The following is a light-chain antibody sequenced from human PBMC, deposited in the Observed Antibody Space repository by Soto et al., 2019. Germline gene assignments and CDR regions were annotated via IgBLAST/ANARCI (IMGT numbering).Light chain of an antibody. CDR2: GAS. J-gene: IGKJ4*01. V-gene: IGKV3-20*01. Sequence: EIVLTQSPGTLSLSPGERATLSCRASQSVSSSYLAWYQQKPGQAPRLLIYGASSRATGIPDRFSGSGSGTDFTLTISRLAPEDFAVYYCQQYGSSPLTFGGGTKVELK. CDR3: QQYGSSPLT. CDR1: QSVSSSY.